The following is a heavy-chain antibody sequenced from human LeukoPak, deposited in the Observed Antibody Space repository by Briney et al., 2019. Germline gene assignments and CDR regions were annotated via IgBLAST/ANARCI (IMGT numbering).Heavy chain of an antibody. J-gene: IGHJ3*02. CDR1: GGSISTYY. V-gene: IGHV4-59*01. Sequence: SETLSLTCTVSGGSISTYYWSWIRQPPGKGLEWIGSINYSGSTNYNPSLKSRVTISADTSKNQFSLKLTSVTAADTALYYCARDSILPLYYYQSSASGYAFDIWGQGAMVTVSS. CDR2: INYSGST. D-gene: IGHD3-22*01. CDR3: ARDSILPLYYYQSSASGYAFDI.